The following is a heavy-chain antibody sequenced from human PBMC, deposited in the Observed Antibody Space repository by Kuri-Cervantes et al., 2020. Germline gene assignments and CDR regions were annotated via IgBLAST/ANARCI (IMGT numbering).Heavy chain of an antibody. V-gene: IGHV3-21*01. D-gene: IGHD6-19*01. CDR3: ARGFRAVAGTIDY. J-gene: IGHJ4*02. CDR2: ISSSSSYI. CDR1: GFTVSSNY. Sequence: GGSLRLSCAASGFTVSSNYMSWVRQAPGKGLEWVSSISSSSSYIYYADSVKGRFTISRDNAKNSLYLQMNSLRAEDTAVYYCARGFRAVAGTIDYWGQGTLVTVSS.